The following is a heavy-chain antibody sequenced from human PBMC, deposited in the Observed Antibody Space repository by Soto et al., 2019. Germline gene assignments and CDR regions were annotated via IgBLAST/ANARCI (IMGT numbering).Heavy chain of an antibody. Sequence: SETLSLTCTVSGGSITRDGYSWSWVRQPPGKGLEWISYIYQSGSAYYNPSLKGRVTTSVDKSKNQFSLKLNSLTAADTAVYYCARDSDTAAGFGMHVWGQGPTVTLSS. V-gene: IGHV4-30-2*01. CDR1: GGSITRDGYS. CDR3: ARDSDTAAGFGMHV. J-gene: IGHJ6*02. CDR2: IYQSGSA. D-gene: IGHD5-18*01.